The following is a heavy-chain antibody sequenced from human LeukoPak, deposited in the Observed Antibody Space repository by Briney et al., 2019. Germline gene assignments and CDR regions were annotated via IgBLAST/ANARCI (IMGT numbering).Heavy chain of an antibody. CDR2: IQYDGSDE. Sequence: QPGRSLRLSCAASGFTFSTYGMHWVRQAPGKGLEWVAFIQYDGSDEHYADSVKGRFTISRDNSKNTLFLQMNSLRAEDTAMYYCAEDQQLQPFHYWGQGTLVTVSS. V-gene: IGHV3-30*02. CDR3: AEDQQLQPFHY. J-gene: IGHJ4*02. CDR1: GFTFSTYG. D-gene: IGHD1-1*01.